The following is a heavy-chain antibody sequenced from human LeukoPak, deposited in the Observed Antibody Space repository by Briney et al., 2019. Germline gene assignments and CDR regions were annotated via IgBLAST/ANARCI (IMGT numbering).Heavy chain of an antibody. CDR3: APGRDFWSGYPPL. V-gene: IGHV3-23*01. Sequence: PGASLRLSCAASGFTFSSYAMSWARQAPGKGLEWVSAISGSGGSTYYADSVKGRFTISRDNSKNTLYLQMNSLRAEDTAVYYCAPGRDFWSGYPPLWGQGTLVTVSS. D-gene: IGHD3-3*01. CDR2: ISGSGGST. CDR1: GFTFSSYA. J-gene: IGHJ4*02.